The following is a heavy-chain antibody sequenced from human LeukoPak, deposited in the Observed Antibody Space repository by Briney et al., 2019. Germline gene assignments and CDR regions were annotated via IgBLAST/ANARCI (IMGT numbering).Heavy chain of an antibody. D-gene: IGHD3-3*01. V-gene: IGHV1-18*01. Sequence: ASVKVSCKASGYTFTSYGISWVRQAPGQGLEWMGWISAYNGNTNYAQKLQGRVTMTTDTSTSTAYMELRSLRSDDTAVYYCARDRGITIFGVVIKEDAFDIWGQGTMVTVSS. CDR3: ARDRGITIFGVVIKEDAFDI. J-gene: IGHJ3*02. CDR1: GYTFTSYG. CDR2: ISAYNGNT.